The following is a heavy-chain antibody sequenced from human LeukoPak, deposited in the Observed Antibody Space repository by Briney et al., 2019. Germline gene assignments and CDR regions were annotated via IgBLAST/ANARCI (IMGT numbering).Heavy chain of an antibody. CDR3: ARHEYGAVGY. Sequence: PSETLSLTCAVSGYSISSGYYWGWIRQPPGKGLEWIGSIYHSGSTYSNPSLKSRVTISVDTSKNQFSLKLSSVTAADTAVYYCARHEYGAVGYWGQGTLVTVSS. CDR2: IYHSGST. CDR1: GYSISSGYY. V-gene: IGHV4-38-2*01. J-gene: IGHJ4*02. D-gene: IGHD4/OR15-4a*01.